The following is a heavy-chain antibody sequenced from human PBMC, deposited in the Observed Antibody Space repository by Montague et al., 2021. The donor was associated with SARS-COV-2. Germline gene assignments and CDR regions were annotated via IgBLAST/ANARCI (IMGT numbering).Heavy chain of an antibody. Sequence: SETLSLTCTVSGGSVSSGTYYWGWIRQPPGKGLEWIGSIYYRGKSDYNPSLKSRVTISIDTSKNQFSLKVTSVVAADTAVYYCVRDGDYAPPSGMDVWGHGTTVIVSS. CDR1: GGSVSSGTYY. J-gene: IGHJ6*02. V-gene: IGHV4-39*07. CDR2: IYYRGKS. CDR3: VRDGDYAPPSGMDV. D-gene: IGHD4-17*01.